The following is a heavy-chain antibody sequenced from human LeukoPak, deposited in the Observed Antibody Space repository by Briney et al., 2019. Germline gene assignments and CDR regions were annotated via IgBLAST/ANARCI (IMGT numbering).Heavy chain of an antibody. D-gene: IGHD1-26*01. Sequence: PSETLSLTCTVSGGSISSSSYYWGWIRQPPGKGLEWIGSIYYSGSTYYNPSLKSRVTISVDTSKNQFSLKLSSVTAADTAVYYCARGQGGSFDYWGQGTLVTVSS. J-gene: IGHJ4*02. CDR1: GGSISSSSYY. CDR3: ARGQGGSFDY. CDR2: IYYSGST. V-gene: IGHV4-39*01.